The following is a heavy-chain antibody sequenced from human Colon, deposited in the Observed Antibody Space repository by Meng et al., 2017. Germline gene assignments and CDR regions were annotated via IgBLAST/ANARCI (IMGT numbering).Heavy chain of an antibody. CDR3: ARAPLGYCSITTCSGNWFDP. J-gene: IGHJ5*02. V-gene: IGHV1-2*02. D-gene: IGHD2-2*01. CDR2: INPNSGGT. CDR1: GYTFIGYY. Sequence: QVQRVHSGDEVKKPGASVKVSCKASGYTFIGYYMHWLRQAPGQGLEWMGWINPNSGGTNYAQNFQGRVTMTRDTSISTAYMELSRLRSDDTALYYCARAPLGYCSITTCSGNWFDPWGQGTLVTGSS.